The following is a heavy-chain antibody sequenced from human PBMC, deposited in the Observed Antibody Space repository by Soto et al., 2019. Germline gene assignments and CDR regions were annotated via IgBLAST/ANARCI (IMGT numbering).Heavy chain of an antibody. Sequence: ASVKVSCKASGYTFTSYYMHWVRQAPGQGLEWMGIINPSGGSTSYAQKFQGRVTMTRDTSTSTVYMELSSLRSEDTAVYYCARDHGGITIFGVVNLGTGMDVWGQGTTVTVSS. CDR2: INPSGGST. D-gene: IGHD3-3*01. J-gene: IGHJ6*02. CDR3: ARDHGGITIFGVVNLGTGMDV. V-gene: IGHV1-46*01. CDR1: GYTFTSYY.